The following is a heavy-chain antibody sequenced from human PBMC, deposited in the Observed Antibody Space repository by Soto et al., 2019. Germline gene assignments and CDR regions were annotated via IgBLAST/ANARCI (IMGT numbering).Heavy chain of an antibody. V-gene: IGHV1-18*01. CDR2: NSAYNGNT. CDR1: GYTFTSYG. J-gene: IGHJ5*02. CDR3: ARARLIAVMDWFDP. D-gene: IGHD6-19*01. Sequence: QVQLVQSGAEVKKPGASVKVSCKASGYTFTSYGIRWVRQAPGQGLEWMGWNSAYNGNTNDEQKRQGRVTMTTDTATSTAYRELRSLRSDDTAMYYCARARLIAVMDWFDPWGQGTLVTLSS.